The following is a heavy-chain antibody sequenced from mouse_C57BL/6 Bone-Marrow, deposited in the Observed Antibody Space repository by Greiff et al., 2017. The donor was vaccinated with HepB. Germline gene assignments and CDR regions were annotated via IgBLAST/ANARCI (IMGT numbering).Heavy chain of an antibody. CDR2: INPSNGGT. CDR1: FYTFTIYF. D-gene: IGHD2-2*01. V-gene: IGHV1-53*01. Sequence: SFPLSFNSSFYTFTIYFMHWVKQRPGQGLEWIGNINPSNGGTNYNEKFKSKATLTVDKSSSTAYMQLSSLTSEDSAVYYCARGRYGYQAWFAYWGQGTLVTVSA. J-gene: IGHJ3*01. CDR3: ARGRYGYQAWFAY.